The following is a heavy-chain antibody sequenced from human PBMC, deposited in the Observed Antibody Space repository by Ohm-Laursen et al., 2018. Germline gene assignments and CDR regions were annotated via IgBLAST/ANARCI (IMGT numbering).Heavy chain of an antibody. CDR3: AKGSIQLWISPFDY. J-gene: IGHJ4*02. Sequence: SLRLSCTASGFTFSSYSMNWVRQAPGRGLEWVSVISVGAGGTYYADSVRGRFTISRDNSKNTLYLQMNSLRAEDTAVYYCAKGSIQLWISPFDYWGQGTLVTVSS. V-gene: IGHV3-23*01. D-gene: IGHD5-18*01. CDR1: GFTFSSYS. CDR2: ISVGAGGT.